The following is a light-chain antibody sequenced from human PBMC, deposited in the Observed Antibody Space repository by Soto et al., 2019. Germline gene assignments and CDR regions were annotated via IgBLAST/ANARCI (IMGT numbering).Light chain of an antibody. V-gene: IGLV2-14*03. CDR3: SSYISTNRAV. CDR2: DVS. CDR1: SSDIGAYNY. Sequence: QSALTQPAAVSGSPGQSIAISCTGASSDIGAYNYVSWYQQHPGRAPRLMIYDVSHRPSGVSDRFSGSKSGNTASLTISGLQAEDEAYYYCSSYISTNRAVVGGGTQLTVL. J-gene: IGLJ7*01.